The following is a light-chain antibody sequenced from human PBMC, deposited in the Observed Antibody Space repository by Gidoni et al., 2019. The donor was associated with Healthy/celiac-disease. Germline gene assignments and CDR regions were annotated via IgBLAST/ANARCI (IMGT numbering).Light chain of an antibody. CDR1: QGISSW. J-gene: IGKJ4*01. CDR2: AAS. CDR3: QQANSFPS. Sequence: DIQMTQAPSSVSASVGDRVTITCRASQGISSWVAWYQQKPGKAPKLLIYAASSLQSGVPSSFSGSGSGTDFTLTLSSLQPEYFATYYCQQANSFPSFGGGTKVEIK. V-gene: IGKV1D-12*01.